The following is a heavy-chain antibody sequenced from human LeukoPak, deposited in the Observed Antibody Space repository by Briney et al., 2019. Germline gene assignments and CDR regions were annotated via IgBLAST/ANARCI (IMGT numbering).Heavy chain of an antibody. CDR1: GFIFSSYG. V-gene: IGHV3-23*01. J-gene: IGHJ4*02. CDR2: ISGSGDST. CDR3: AKLGRSSCYAQIDN. D-gene: IGHD2-2*01. Sequence: GGSLRLSCAASGFIFSSYGMSWVRQAPGKGLEWVSVISGSGDSTYYADSVKGRFTISRDNSKNTLYVQMNSLRAEDTAVCYCAKLGRSSCYAQIDNWGQGTLVTVSS.